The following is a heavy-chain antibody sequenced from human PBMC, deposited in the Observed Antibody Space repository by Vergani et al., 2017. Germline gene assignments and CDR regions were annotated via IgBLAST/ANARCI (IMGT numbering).Heavy chain of an antibody. CDR3: ARXEDRYYYDSSGYYYTSGAFDI. V-gene: IGHV4-39*07. CDR1: GGSISSSSYY. J-gene: IGHJ3*02. D-gene: IGHD3-22*01. CDR2: IYYSGST. Sequence: QLQLQESGPGLVKPSETLSLTCTVSGGSISSSSYYWGWIRQPPGKGLEWIGSIYYSGSTYYNPSLKSRVTISVDTSKNQFSLKLSSVTAADTAVYYCARXEDRYYYDSSGYYYTSGAFDIWGQGTMVTVSS.